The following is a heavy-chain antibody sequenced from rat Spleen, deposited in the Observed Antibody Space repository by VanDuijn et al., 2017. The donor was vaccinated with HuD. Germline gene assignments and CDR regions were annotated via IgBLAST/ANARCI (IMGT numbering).Heavy chain of an antibody. J-gene: IGHJ2*01. D-gene: IGHD1-9*01. Sequence: EVQLVESDGGLVQPGRSLKLSCAASGFTFSDYYMAWVRQAPTKGLEWVATISPRAYSTYYRDSVKGRFTVSRDNAKSTLYLQMDSLRSEDTATYYCARRHYGYTDYFDYWGQGVMVTVSS. CDR2: ISPRAYST. CDR1: GFTFSDYY. V-gene: IGHV5-25*01. CDR3: ARRHYGYTDYFDY.